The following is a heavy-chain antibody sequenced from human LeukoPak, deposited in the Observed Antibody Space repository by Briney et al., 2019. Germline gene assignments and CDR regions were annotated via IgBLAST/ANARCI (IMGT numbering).Heavy chain of an antibody. CDR2: IYYSGST. CDR1: GGSISSYY. J-gene: IGHJ4*02. CDR3: ASRGAYFDY. Sequence: SETLSLTCTVSGGSISSYYWSWIRQPPGKGLEWIGSIYYSGSTYYNPSLKSRVTISVDTSKNQFSLKLSSVTAADTAVYYCASRGAYFDYWGQGTLVTVSS. D-gene: IGHD5-24*01. V-gene: IGHV4-39*01.